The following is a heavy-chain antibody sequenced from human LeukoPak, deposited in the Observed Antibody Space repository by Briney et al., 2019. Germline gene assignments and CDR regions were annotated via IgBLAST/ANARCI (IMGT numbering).Heavy chain of an antibody. Sequence: PGGSLRLSCAASGFTFSSYWMHRVRQVPGKGLVWVSRINEEGTFTNYADSVKGRFTISRDNAKNTVYLQMNSLRVEDTAVYYCARDAVAGSGSYYNWGQGTLVIVSS. D-gene: IGHD3-10*01. J-gene: IGHJ4*02. CDR2: INEEGTFT. CDR1: GFTFSSYW. CDR3: ARDAVAGSGSYYN. V-gene: IGHV3-74*01.